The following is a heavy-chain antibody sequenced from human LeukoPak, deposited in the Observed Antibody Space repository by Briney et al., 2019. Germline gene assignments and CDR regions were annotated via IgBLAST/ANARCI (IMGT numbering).Heavy chain of an antibody. Sequence: PGGSLRLSCAASGFTFSSYSMNWVRQAPGKGLEWVSSISSSSSYIYYADSVKGRFTISRDNAKNSLYLQMNSLRAGDTAVYYCARGMREAFDIWGQGTMVTVSS. J-gene: IGHJ3*02. CDR2: ISSSSSYI. V-gene: IGHV3-21*01. CDR3: ARGMREAFDI. D-gene: IGHD5-24*01. CDR1: GFTFSSYS.